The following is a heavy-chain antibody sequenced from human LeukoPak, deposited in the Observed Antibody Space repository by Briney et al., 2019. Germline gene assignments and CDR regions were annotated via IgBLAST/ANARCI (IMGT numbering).Heavy chain of an antibody. CDR1: GGSFSSYY. J-gene: IGHJ3*02. CDR3: ARLSYYYDSSESDI. V-gene: IGHV4-59*08. D-gene: IGHD3-22*01. CDR2: IYYSGST. Sequence: PSETLSLTCTVSGGSFSSYYCSLIRQPPGKGLEWNGYIYYSGSTKYNPSLNNRVTISVDTSKSQVSLNLTSVTAADTAVYYCARLSYYYDSSESDIWGRGTTVTVSS.